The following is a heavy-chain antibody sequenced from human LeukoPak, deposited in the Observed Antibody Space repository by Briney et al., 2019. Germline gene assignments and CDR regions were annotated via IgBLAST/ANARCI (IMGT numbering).Heavy chain of an antibody. V-gene: IGHV3-7*03. Sequence: PGGSLRLSCAASGFTFSSYWMSWVRQAPGKGLEWVANIKQDGSEKYYVDSVKGRLTISRDNAKNSLYLQMNSLRAEDTAVYYCARDWVGSFDAFDVWGQGTMVTVSS. CDR2: IKQDGSEK. J-gene: IGHJ3*01. CDR1: GFTFSSYW. D-gene: IGHD6-25*01. CDR3: ARDWVGSFDAFDV.